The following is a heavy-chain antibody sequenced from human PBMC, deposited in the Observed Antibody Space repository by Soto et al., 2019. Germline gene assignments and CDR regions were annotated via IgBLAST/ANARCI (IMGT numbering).Heavy chain of an antibody. Sequence: PGGSLRLSCAASGFTFSSYSIHWVRQAPGKGLEWVAVISYDGSNKYYADSVKGRFTISRDNSKNTLYLQMSSLRAEDTAVYYCARDRIAAAGIGIFDYWGQGTLVTVSS. CDR2: ISYDGSNK. CDR3: ARDRIAAAGIGIFDY. J-gene: IGHJ4*02. V-gene: IGHV3-30-3*01. D-gene: IGHD6-13*01. CDR1: GFTFSSYS.